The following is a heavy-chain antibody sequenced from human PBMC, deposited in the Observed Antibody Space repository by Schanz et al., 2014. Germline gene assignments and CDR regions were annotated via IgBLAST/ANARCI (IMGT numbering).Heavy chain of an antibody. CDR1: GFTFGDYA. V-gene: IGHV3-23*01. J-gene: IGHJ4*02. CDR2: INSVGSNT. CDR3: AKKVPAYKPFDS. D-gene: IGHD1-1*01. Sequence: EVQLLESGGGLVQPGGSLRLSCAASGFTFGDYAMTWVRQAPGKGLVWVARINSVGSNTDYADSVRGRFTISRDNSKNTLYLQMDSLRAEDTAVYCCAKKVPAYKPFDSWGQGTLVTVSP.